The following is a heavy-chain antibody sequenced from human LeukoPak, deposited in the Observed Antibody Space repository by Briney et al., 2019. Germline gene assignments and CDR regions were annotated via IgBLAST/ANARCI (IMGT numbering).Heavy chain of an antibody. CDR2: IYSGGTT. Sequence: GGSLRLSCAVSGFTVSSNYMSWVRQAPGKGLVWVPVIYSGGTTYYADSVKGRFTISRDNSKNTLYLQMNSLRAEDTAVYYCARHDSGYGPFDYWGRGTLVTVSS. D-gene: IGHD3-22*01. CDR1: GFTVSSNY. J-gene: IGHJ4*02. CDR3: ARHDSGYGPFDY. V-gene: IGHV3-53*01.